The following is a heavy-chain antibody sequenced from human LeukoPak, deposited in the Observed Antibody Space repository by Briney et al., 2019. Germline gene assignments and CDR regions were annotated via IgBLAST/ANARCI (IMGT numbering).Heavy chain of an antibody. Sequence: GASVKVSCKASGYTLTGYYIHWVRQAPGQGLEWMGWINPTSGGTNSAQQFQGRVTMTRDTSISTAYMELRWLRSDDTAVYYCARDRQPRAFDILTAYYLAFDYWGQGTLVIVSS. CDR3: ARDRQPRAFDILTAYYLAFDY. CDR2: INPTSGGT. D-gene: IGHD3-9*01. J-gene: IGHJ4*02. V-gene: IGHV1-2*02. CDR1: GYTLTGYY.